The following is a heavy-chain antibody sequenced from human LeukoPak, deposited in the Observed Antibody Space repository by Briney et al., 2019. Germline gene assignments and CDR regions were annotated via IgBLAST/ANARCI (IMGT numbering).Heavy chain of an antibody. V-gene: IGHV3-7*01. CDR1: GFTFSSYW. D-gene: IGHD3-10*01. CDR2: IKQDGSEK. CDR3: AGDYYGFDFGLDV. J-gene: IGHJ6*02. Sequence: PGGSLRLSRAASGFTFSSYWMSWVRQAPGKGLEWVANIKQDGSEKYYVDSVKGRFTISRDNAKNSLYLQMNSLRAEDTAVYYCAGDYYGFDFGLDVWGQGTTVTVSS.